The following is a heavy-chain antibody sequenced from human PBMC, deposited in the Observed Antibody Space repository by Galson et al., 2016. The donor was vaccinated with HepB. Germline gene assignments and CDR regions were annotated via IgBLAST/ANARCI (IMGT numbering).Heavy chain of an antibody. J-gene: IGHJ5*02. V-gene: IGHV3-30*18. CDR2: ISYDGSNK. CDR1: GFTFSSYG. D-gene: IGHD3-10*01. Sequence: SLRLSCAASGFTFSSYGMHWVRQAPGKGLEWVAVISYDGSNKYYADTVKGRFTISRDNSKNTLYLQMDSLRSEDTALYYCAKDSGSGSYYKWGWLDPWGQGTLVTVSS. CDR3: AKDSGSGSYYKWGWLDP.